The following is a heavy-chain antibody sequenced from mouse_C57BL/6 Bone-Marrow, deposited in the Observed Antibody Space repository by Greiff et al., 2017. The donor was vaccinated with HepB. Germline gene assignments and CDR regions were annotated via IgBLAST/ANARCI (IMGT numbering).Heavy chain of an antibody. V-gene: IGHV5-17*01. CDR2: ISSGSSTI. Sequence: VQLKQSGGGLVKPGGSLKLSCAASGFTFSDYGMHWVRQAPEKGLEWVAYISSGSSTIYYADTVKGRFTISRDNAKNTLFLQMTCLRSEDTAMYYCARGRQNGGYLYYFDYWGQGTTLTVSS. CDR3: ARGRQNGGYLYYFDY. D-gene: IGHD2-3*01. CDR1: GFTFSDYG. J-gene: IGHJ2*01.